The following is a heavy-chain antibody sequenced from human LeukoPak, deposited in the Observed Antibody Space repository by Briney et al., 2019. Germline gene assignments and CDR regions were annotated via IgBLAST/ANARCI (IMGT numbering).Heavy chain of an antibody. D-gene: IGHD3-10*01. CDR2: IYYSGST. CDR1: GGSISSSGYY. V-gene: IGHV4-39*07. J-gene: IGHJ4*02. CDR3: ARDFYFGSGSYSHFDY. Sequence: PSETLSLTCTVSGGSISSSGYYWGWIRQPPGKGLEWIGSIYYSGSTYYNPSLKSRVTISVDTSKNQFSLKLTSVSAADTAVYYCARDFYFGSGSYSHFDYWGQGILVTVSS.